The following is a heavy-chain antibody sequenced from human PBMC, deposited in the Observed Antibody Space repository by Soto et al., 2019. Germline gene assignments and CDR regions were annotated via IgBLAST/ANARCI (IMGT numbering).Heavy chain of an antibody. CDR1: GVSFSGYY. CDR2: TSDSGNT. D-gene: IGHD2-15*01. J-gene: IGHJ4*02. CDR3: GRAASPRTLGMKGYYLDS. Sequence: SETLSLTCAVYGVSFSGYYWSWVRQPPGKGLEWIGETSDSGNTKYTPSVESRVTISLDTSNNNLSLLVTSVTAADTAVYYCGRAASPRTLGMKGYYLDSWGPGTLVTVSS. V-gene: IGHV4-34*01.